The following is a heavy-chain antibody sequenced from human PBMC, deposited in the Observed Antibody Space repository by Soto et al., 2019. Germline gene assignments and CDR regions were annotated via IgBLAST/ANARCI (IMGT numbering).Heavy chain of an antibody. CDR2: ISGSGGST. V-gene: IGHV3-23*01. CDR1: GFTFSSYA. CDR3: AKVAGGPPPEWLDYFDY. D-gene: IGHD3-3*01. J-gene: IGHJ4*02. Sequence: GGSLRLSCAASGFTFSSYAMSWVRQAPGKGLEWVSAISGSGGSTYYADSVKGRFTISRDNSKNTLYLQMNSLRAEDTAVYYCAKVAGGPPPEWLDYFDYWGKETLVTVS.